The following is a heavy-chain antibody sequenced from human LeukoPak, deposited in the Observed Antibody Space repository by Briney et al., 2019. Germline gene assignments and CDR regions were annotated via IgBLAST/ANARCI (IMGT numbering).Heavy chain of an antibody. CDR2: IYYSGTT. J-gene: IGHJ4*02. CDR1: GGSISSYY. D-gene: IGHD4-23*01. Sequence: PSETLSLTCTVSGGSISSYYWSWTRQPPGKGLEWIGYIYYSGTTNHNPSLKSRVNILVDTSKNQFSLKVSSVTAADTAVYYCARDRYGGNSGEFDYWGQGTLVTVSS. CDR3: ARDRYGGNSGEFDY. V-gene: IGHV4-59*01.